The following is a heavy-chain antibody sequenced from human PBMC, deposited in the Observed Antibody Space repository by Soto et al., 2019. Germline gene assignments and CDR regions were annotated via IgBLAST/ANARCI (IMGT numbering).Heavy chain of an antibody. D-gene: IGHD6-19*01. CDR1: GFIFSNFG. CDR2: IWYDGSNE. CDR3: ARDDIPGITVATYGLDV. V-gene: IGHV3-33*01. Sequence: GGSVRLSCAASGFIFSNFGMHWVRQAPGKGLEWVAVIWYDGSNEYYADSVKGRFTISKDNSKNMLYLQMNSLRAEDTAVYYCARDDIPGITVATYGLDVWGQGTTVTVSS. J-gene: IGHJ6*02.